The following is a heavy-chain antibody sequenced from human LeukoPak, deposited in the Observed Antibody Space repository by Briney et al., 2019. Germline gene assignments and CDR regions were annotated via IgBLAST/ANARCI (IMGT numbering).Heavy chain of an antibody. V-gene: IGHV3-66*01. Sequence: QSGGSLRLSCAASGFTVSSNYMTWVRQAPGKGLEWVSIIYSGGDTYYADSVKGRFTISRDNSKNTLYLQMDSLRAEDTAMYYCAKTTEYWGQGTLVTVSS. D-gene: IGHD1-14*01. CDR1: GFTVSSNY. CDR3: AKTTEY. CDR2: IYSGGDT. J-gene: IGHJ4*02.